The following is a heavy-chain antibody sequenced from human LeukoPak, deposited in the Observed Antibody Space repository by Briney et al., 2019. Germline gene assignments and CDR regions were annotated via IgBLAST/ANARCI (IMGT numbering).Heavy chain of an antibody. Sequence: SSETLSLTCAVYDGSFSGYYWSWIRQPPGKGLEWIGEINHSGSTNYNPSLKSRVTISLDTSKSQFSLKVRYVTAADTAVYYCARRSGIAVAGAFDYWGQGTLVTVSS. CDR2: INHSGST. CDR3: ARRSGIAVAGAFDY. J-gene: IGHJ4*02. CDR1: DGSFSGYY. V-gene: IGHV4-34*01. D-gene: IGHD6-19*01.